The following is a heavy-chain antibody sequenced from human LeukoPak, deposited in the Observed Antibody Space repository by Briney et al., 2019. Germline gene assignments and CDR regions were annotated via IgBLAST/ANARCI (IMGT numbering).Heavy chain of an antibody. J-gene: IGHJ3*02. Sequence: ASVKVSCKASGYTFTSYYMHWVRQAPGQGLEWMGIINPSGGSTSYAQKFQGRVTMTRDTSTSTVYMELSSLRSEDTAVYYCANPYGSGSPRDAFDIWGQGTMVTVSS. V-gene: IGHV1-46*01. CDR1: GYTFTSYY. D-gene: IGHD3-10*01. CDR2: INPSGGST. CDR3: ANPYGSGSPRDAFDI.